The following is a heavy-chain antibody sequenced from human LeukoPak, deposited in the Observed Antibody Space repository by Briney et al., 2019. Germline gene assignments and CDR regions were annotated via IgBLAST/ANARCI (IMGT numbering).Heavy chain of an antibody. CDR2: INPSGGST. J-gene: IGHJ4*02. CDR3: ARDLLPNYDSSGNYSPFDY. D-gene: IGHD3-22*01. Sequence: ASVKVSCKASGYTFTSYYMHWVRQAPGQGLEWMGIINPSGGSTSYAQKFQGRVTMTRDTSTSTVYMELSSLGSEDTAVYYCARDLLPNYDSSGNYSPFDYWGQGTLVTVSS. CDR1: GYTFTSYY. V-gene: IGHV1-46*01.